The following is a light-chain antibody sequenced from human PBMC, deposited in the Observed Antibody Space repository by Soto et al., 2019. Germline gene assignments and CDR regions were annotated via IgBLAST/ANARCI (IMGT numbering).Light chain of an antibody. CDR1: SSNIGAGYD. CDR2: GNS. V-gene: IGLV1-40*01. CDR3: QSYDSSLSGVFVV. Sequence: QSVLTQPPSVSGAPGQRVTISCTGSSSNIGAGYDVHWYQQLPGTAPKLLIYGNSNRPSGVPDRFSGSKSGTSASLAITGLEAEDEADYFCQSYDSSLSGVFVVFGGGPKLT. J-gene: IGLJ2*01.